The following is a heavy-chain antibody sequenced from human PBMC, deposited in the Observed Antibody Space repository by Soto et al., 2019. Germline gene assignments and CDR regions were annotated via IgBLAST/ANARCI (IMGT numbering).Heavy chain of an antibody. CDR2: ISSSSSTI. V-gene: IGHV3-48*01. Sequence: EVQLVESGGGLVQPGGSLRLSCAASGFTFSTYSMNWVRQAPGKGLEWVSYISSSSSTIYYADSVKGRFTISRHNAKNSLYLQMNSLRAEDTAVYYCAREVDIVGDHDAFDIWGQGTMVTVSS. CDR1: GFTFSTYS. CDR3: AREVDIVGDHDAFDI. J-gene: IGHJ3*02. D-gene: IGHD2-15*01.